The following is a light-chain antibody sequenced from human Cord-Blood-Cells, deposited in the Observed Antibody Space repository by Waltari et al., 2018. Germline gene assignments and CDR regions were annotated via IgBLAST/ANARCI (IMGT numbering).Light chain of an antibody. V-gene: IGKV1-39*01. CDR1: QSISRY. CDR2: AAP. CDR3: QQSYSTPYT. Sequence: DIQMTQFQPSLSASVGDRLPTTCRASQSISRYLHWYQQKPGKAPKLLIYAAPSLQSGVPSRFSGSGSGTDFTLTISSLQPEDFATYYCQQSYSTPYTFGQGTKLEIK. J-gene: IGKJ2*01.